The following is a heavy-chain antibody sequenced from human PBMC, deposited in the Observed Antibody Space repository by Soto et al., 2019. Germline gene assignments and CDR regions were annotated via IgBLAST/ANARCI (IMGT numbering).Heavy chain of an antibody. CDR2: INPNSGST. V-gene: IGHV1-46*01. Sequence: ASTMASCKASGYTFITIYMHWLRQAPRQGLLWMGGINPNSGSTSYEQTFQGRVTLTRDTSTSTVYMKLSCLRYEDTAVYYCARGRGAATGNLYCFDYWGPETLVTVSS. CDR3: ARGRGAATGNLYCFDY. D-gene: IGHD6-13*01. CDR1: GYTFITIY. J-gene: IGHJ4*02.